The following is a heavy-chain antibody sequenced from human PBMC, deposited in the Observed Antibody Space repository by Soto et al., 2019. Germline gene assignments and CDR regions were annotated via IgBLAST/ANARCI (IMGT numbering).Heavy chain of an antibody. V-gene: IGHV3-30*09. CDR1: GFTFSNFP. J-gene: IGHJ1*01. Sequence: GGSLRLSCAGSGFTFSNFPLHWVRQAPGKGLEWVAVISFDGANKYYAGSVKGRFALSRDNSKNTVFLQMNSLRRDDTAIYYCERRTLVTTSYFQHWGQGTQVTVSS. D-gene: IGHD4-4*01. CDR3: ERRTLVTTSYFQH. CDR2: ISFDGANK.